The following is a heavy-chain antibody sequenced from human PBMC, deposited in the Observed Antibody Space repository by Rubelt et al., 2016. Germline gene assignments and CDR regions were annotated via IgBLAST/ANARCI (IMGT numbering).Heavy chain of an antibody. D-gene: IGHD3-10*01. J-gene: IGHJ4*02. Sequence: EVQLLESGGGLVQPWGPLRLSCAASGFTFSSFAMTRVRQAPGKGLEWVSAVSGTGSSTYYAESVKGRFTISRDNSKNTLYLQVSSLRVEDTAVYSWAQDPLWFGELPRYWGQGTLVTVSS. V-gene: IGHV3-23*01. CDR3: AQDPLWFGELPRY. CDR1: GFTFSSFA. CDR2: VSGTGSST.